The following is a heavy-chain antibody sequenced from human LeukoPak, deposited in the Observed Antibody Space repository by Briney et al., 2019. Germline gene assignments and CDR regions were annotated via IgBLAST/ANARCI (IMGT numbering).Heavy chain of an antibody. V-gene: IGHV5-51*01. J-gene: IGHJ4*02. Sequence: GESLKISCKGSGYIFTSYSIAWVRQMPGKGLEWMGVIYPYESEIRYSPSFQGQVTISADKSISTAYLQWSSLKASDTAMYYCARPNWARRYFDYWGQGTLVTVSS. D-gene: IGHD7-27*01. CDR3: ARPNWARRYFDY. CDR1: GYIFTSYS. CDR2: IYPYESEI.